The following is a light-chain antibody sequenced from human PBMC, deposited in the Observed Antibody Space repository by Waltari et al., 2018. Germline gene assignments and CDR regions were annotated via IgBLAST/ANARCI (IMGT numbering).Light chain of an antibody. V-gene: IGKV3-15*01. Sequence: EIVMTQSPATLSVSPGERASLSCRASQSIANNLAWYQQKPGQPLRLLIYGASNRATDIPARFSASASGRDFTLTISSLQSEDFVVYYCQQYSTWPRVTFGGGTNVEIK. CDR2: GAS. CDR1: QSIANN. J-gene: IGKJ4*01. CDR3: QQYSTWPRVT.